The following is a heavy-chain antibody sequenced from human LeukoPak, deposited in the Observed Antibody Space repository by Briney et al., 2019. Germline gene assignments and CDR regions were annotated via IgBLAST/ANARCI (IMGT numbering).Heavy chain of an antibody. D-gene: IGHD5-12*01. CDR3: ASSRDGYNRFSYY. J-gene: IGHJ4*02. CDR1: GGSFSGYY. CDR2: INHSGST. V-gene: IGHV4-34*01. Sequence: SEALSLTCAVYGGSFSGYYWSWIRQPPGKGLEWIGEINHSGSTNYNPSLKSRVTISVDTSKNQFSLKLSSVTAEDTAVYYCASSRDGYNRFSYYWGQGTLVTVSS.